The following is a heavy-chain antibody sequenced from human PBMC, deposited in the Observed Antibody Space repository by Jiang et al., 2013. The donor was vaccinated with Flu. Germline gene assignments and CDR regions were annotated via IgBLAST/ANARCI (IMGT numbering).Heavy chain of an antibody. V-gene: IGHV4-61*01. D-gene: IGHD3/OR15-3a*01. CDR1: GGSVSRGSYY. CDR3: ATDNYHFPRVVDN. CDR2: IYYTGST. J-gene: IGHJ4*02. Sequence: GLVKPSETLSLTCTVSGGSVSRGSYYWSRFRQPPGKGLEWIGYIYYTGSTDYNPSLEGRVTVSVDKSKNQFSLKVTSVTAADTAVYYCATDNYHFPRVVDNWGQGTLVTVSS.